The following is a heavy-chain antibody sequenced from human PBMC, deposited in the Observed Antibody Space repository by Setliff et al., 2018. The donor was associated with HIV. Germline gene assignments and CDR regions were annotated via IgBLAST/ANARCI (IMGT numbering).Heavy chain of an antibody. J-gene: IGHJ2*01. V-gene: IGHV4-34*01. CDR3: ARDQRLPGVQPPYWYFDL. Sequence: SETLSLTCAVYGGSFSGYYWSWIRQPPGKGLEWIGEISHSGRTSYNSSLKSRVTMSVDASKNHISLTLTSLTAADTAVYYCARDQRLPGVQPPYWYFDLWGRGTLVTVSS. CDR2: ISHSGRT. D-gene: IGHD6-25*01. CDR1: GGSFSGYY.